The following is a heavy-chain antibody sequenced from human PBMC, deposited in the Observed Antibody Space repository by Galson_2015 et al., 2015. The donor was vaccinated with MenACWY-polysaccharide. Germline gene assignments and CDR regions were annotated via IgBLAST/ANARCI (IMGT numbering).Heavy chain of an antibody. CDR2: MSRSGTT. CDR3: ARGGHDYGGNSGIYYFDY. V-gene: IGHV3-23*01. CDR1: GFTFSNYG. D-gene: IGHD4-23*01. Sequence: SLRLSCAASGFTFSNYGMAWVRQAPGKGMDWVSAMSRSGTTYYAASVKGRFTISRDNSKNTLYLQMNRLRAEDTAVYYCARGGHDYGGNSGIYYFDYWGRGTLVTVSS. J-gene: IGHJ4*02.